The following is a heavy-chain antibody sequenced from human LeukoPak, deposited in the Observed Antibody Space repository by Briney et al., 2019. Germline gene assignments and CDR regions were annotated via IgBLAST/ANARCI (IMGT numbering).Heavy chain of an antibody. Sequence: ASVKVSCKASGYTFTSYGINWVRQATGQGLEWMGWMNPNSGNTGYAQKFQGRVTITRNTSISTAYMELSSLRSEDTAVYYCASSGYSGYDFSRNAFDIWGQGTMVTVSS. V-gene: IGHV1-8*03. CDR2: MNPNSGNT. J-gene: IGHJ3*02. D-gene: IGHD5-12*01. CDR3: ASSGYSGYDFSRNAFDI. CDR1: GYTFTSYG.